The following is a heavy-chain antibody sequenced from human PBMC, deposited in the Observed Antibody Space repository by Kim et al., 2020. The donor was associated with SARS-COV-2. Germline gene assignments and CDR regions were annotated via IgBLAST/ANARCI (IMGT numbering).Heavy chain of an antibody. D-gene: IGHD5-18*01. J-gene: IGHJ4*02. Sequence: GESLKISCKGSGYSFTSYWIGWVRQMPGKGLEWMGIIYPGDSDTRYSPSFQGQVTISADKSISTAYLQWSSLKASDTAMYYCATIQLWLYGGGGFYFDYWGQGTLVTVSS. CDR2: IYPGDSDT. CDR1: GYSFTSYW. V-gene: IGHV5-51*01. CDR3: ATIQLWLYGGGGFYFDY.